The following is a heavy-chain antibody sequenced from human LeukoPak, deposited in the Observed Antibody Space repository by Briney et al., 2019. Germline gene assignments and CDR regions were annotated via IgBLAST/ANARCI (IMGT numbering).Heavy chain of an antibody. V-gene: IGHV1-2*02. D-gene: IGHD3-3*01. CDR1: GYTFTGYY. J-gene: IGHJ4*02. CDR3: ARASPPHYDLWTKHDY. CDR2: INPNSGGT. Sequence: ASVTVSCKASGYTFTGYYMHWVRQAPGQGLEWMGWINPNSGGTNYAQKFQGRVTMTRDTSISTAYMELSRLRSDDTAVYYCARASPPHYDLWTKHDYWGQGTLVTVSS.